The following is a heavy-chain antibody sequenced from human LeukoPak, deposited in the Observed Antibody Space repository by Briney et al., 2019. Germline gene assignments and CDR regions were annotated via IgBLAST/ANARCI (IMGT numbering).Heavy chain of an antibody. D-gene: IGHD5-24*01. CDR1: GFTFSDYY. CDR2: ISSSGSTI. CDR3: ARDLVDGGYNVDY. V-gene: IGHV3-11*01. Sequence: RGSLRLSCAASGFTFSDYYMSWIRQAPGKGLEWVSYISSSGSTIYYADSVKGRFTISRDNAKNSLYLQMNSLRVEDTAVYYCARDLVDGGYNVDYWGQGTLVTVSS. J-gene: IGHJ4*02.